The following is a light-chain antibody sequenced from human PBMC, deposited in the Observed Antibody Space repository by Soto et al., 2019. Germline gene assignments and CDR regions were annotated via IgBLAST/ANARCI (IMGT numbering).Light chain of an antibody. J-gene: IGKJ1*01. CDR2: DAS. Sequence: IQMTQSPSTLSGSVGDRVTITCRASQSINNRLAWYQQMPGKAPNLLIYDASSLESGVPSRFRGSGSETEFTLTISGLQPDDFATYYCRQFIDGWTFGQGTKVDIK. CDR3: RQFIDGWT. V-gene: IGKV1-5*01. CDR1: QSINNR.